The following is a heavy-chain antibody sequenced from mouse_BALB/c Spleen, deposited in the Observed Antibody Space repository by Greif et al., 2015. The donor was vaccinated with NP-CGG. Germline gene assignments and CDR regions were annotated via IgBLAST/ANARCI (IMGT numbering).Heavy chain of an antibody. CDR1: GFNIKDYY. J-gene: IGHJ1*01. CDR2: IDPENGDT. Sequence: EVKLVESGAELVRSGASVKLSCTASGFNIKDYYMHWVKQRPEQGLEWIGWIDPENGDTEYAPKFQGKATMTADTSSNTAYLQLSSLTSEDTAVYYCNDGNGWYFDVWGAGTTVTVSS. CDR3: NDGNGWYFDV. D-gene: IGHD2-1*01. V-gene: IGHV14-4*02.